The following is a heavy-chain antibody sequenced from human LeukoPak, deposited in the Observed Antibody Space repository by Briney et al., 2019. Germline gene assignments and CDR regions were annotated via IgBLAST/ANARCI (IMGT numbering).Heavy chain of an antibody. J-gene: IGHJ3*02. CDR1: GYTLTELS. Sequence: ASVKVSCKVSGYTLTELSMHWVRQAPGKGLEWMGGFDPEDGETIYAQKFQGRVTMTEDTSTDTAYMELSSLRSEDTAVYYCATDRLSRDAFDIWGQGTMVTVSS. V-gene: IGHV1-24*01. D-gene: IGHD4/OR15-4a*01. CDR3: ATDRLSRDAFDI. CDR2: FDPEDGET.